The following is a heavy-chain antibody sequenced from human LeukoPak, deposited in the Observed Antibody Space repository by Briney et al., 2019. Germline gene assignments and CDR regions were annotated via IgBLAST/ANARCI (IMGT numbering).Heavy chain of an antibody. CDR1: GGSVSSGSYY. J-gene: IGHJ3*02. D-gene: IGHD3-3*02. Sequence: PSETLSLTCTVSGGSVSSGSYYWSWIRQHPGKGLEWMGYIYYSGSTNYNPSLKSRVTISVDTSKNQFSLKLSSVTAADTAVYYCASRGVLGDDAFDIWGQGTMVTVSS. V-gene: IGHV4-61*01. CDR3: ASRGVLGDDAFDI. CDR2: IYYSGST.